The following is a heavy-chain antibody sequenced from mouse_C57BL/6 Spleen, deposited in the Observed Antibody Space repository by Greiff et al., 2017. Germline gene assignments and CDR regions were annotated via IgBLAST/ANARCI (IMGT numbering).Heavy chain of an antibody. CDR1: GFTFTDYY. CDR3: ATRYGNYVWYFDG. D-gene: IGHD2-1*01. Sequence: EVNVVESGGGLVQPGGSLSLSCAASGFTFTDYYMSWVRQPPGKALEWLGFIRNKANGYTTEYSASVKGRFTISRDNSQSSLYLLMNALRAEDSATYYCATRYGNYVWYFDGWGTGTTVTVSS. CDR2: IRNKANGYTT. J-gene: IGHJ1*03. V-gene: IGHV7-3*01.